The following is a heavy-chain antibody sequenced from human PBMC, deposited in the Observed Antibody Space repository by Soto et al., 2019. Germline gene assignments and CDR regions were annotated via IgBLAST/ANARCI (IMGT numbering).Heavy chain of an antibody. CDR1: GGTFSSYA. Sequence: ASVKVSCKASGGTFSSYAISWVRQAPGQGLEWMGGIIPIFGTANYAQKFQGRVTITADESTSTAYMELSSLRSEDTAVYYCARDRTFYDSSGYYYSDFDYWGQGTLVTVSS. CDR3: ARDRTFYDSSGYYYSDFDY. D-gene: IGHD3-22*01. V-gene: IGHV1-69*13. CDR2: IIPIFGTA. J-gene: IGHJ4*02.